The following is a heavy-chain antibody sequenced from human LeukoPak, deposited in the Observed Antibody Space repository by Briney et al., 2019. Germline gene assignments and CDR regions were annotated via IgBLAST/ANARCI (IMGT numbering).Heavy chain of an antibody. CDR3: ARHEELYYGDYGNLYYYYGMDV. CDR2: IYYSGST. Sequence: SETLSLTCTVSGGSISSYYWSWIRQPPGKGLEWIGYIYYSGSTNYNPSLKSRVTISVDTSKNQFSLKLSSVPAADTAVYYCARHEELYYGDYGNLYYYYGMDVWGQGTTVTVSS. V-gene: IGHV4-59*08. D-gene: IGHD4-17*01. CDR1: GGSISSYY. J-gene: IGHJ6*02.